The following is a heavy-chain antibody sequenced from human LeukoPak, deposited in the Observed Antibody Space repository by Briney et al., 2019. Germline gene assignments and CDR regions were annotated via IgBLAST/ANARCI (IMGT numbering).Heavy chain of an antibody. CDR1: GYTFTGYY. J-gene: IGHJ4*02. V-gene: IGHV1-2*06. CDR2: INPHSGDT. Sequence: ASVKVSCKASGYTFTGYYIHWVRQAPGQGLEWVGRINPHSGDTNSAQKFQGRVTVTRDTSISTAYMGLSRLTSDDTAVYFCARSKKFCRGGSCDFDSWGRGTLVTVSS. CDR3: ARSKKFCRGGSCDFDS. D-gene: IGHD2-15*01.